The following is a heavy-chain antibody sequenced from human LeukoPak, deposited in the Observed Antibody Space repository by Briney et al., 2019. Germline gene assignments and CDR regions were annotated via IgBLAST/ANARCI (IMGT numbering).Heavy chain of an antibody. CDR1: GFPFSDFA. CDR3: AKFEGALLGNYYMDV. Sequence: GGPLSLSFAVSGFPFSDFAMSWVRQAPGKGLEWVSTISGGGDNTYFADSVKGRFTISRDNSKNTLFLQMVSLRAEDTAVYYCAKFEGALLGNYYMDVWGKGTTVTVSS. CDR2: ISGGGDNT. J-gene: IGHJ6*03. V-gene: IGHV3-23*01.